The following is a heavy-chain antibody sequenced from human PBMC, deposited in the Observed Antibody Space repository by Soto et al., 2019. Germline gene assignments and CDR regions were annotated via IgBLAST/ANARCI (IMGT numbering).Heavy chain of an antibody. Sequence: ASVKVSCKASGYTFTSYGISWVRQAPGQGLEWMGWISAYNGNTNYAQKLQGRVTMTTDTSTSTAYMELRSLRSDDTAVYYCARDWKWLVHYYCGMDVWGQGTTVTVSS. D-gene: IGHD6-19*01. CDR3: ARDWKWLVHYYCGMDV. V-gene: IGHV1-18*01. J-gene: IGHJ6*02. CDR2: ISAYNGNT. CDR1: GYTFTSYG.